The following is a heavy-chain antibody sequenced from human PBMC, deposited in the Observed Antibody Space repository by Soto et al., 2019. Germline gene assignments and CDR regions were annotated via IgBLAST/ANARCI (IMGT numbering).Heavy chain of an antibody. CDR2: IDPSDSYT. J-gene: IGHJ6*02. Sequence: GESLKISCKGSGYSFTSYWISWVRQMPGKGLEWMGRIDPSDSYTNYSPSFQGHVTISADKSISTAYLQWSSLKASDTAMYYCATEGYCSSTSCPYYYYGMDVWGQGTTVTVSS. CDR3: ATEGYCSSTSCPYYYYGMDV. D-gene: IGHD2-2*01. CDR1: GYSFTSYW. V-gene: IGHV5-10-1*01.